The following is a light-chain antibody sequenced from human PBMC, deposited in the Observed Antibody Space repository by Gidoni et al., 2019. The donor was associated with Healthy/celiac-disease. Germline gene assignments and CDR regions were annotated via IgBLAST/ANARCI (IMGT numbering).Light chain of an antibody. V-gene: IGKV1-5*03. Sequence: DIQMTQSPSTLSASIGDRVTITCRASQRISSWLAWYQQKPGKAPKILIYKASSLESGLPSRFSGSGSGTEFTLTISSLQPDDFATYYCQQYNSYPYTFGQGTKLEIK. CDR2: KAS. CDR3: QQYNSYPYT. J-gene: IGKJ2*01. CDR1: QRISSW.